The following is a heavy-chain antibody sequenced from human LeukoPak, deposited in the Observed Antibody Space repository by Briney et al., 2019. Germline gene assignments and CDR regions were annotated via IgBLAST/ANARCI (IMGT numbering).Heavy chain of an antibody. CDR1: GGSFRGYY. CDR3: ATRAHDYGDLHY. V-gene: IGHV4-34*01. D-gene: IGHD4-17*01. J-gene: IGHJ4*02. CDR2: INHSGST. Sequence: PSETLSLTCAVYGGSFRGYYWSWIRQPPGKGLEWIGEINHSGSTNYNPSLKSRVTISVDTSKNQFSLKLSSVTAADTVVYYCATRAHDYGDLHYWGQGTLVTVSS.